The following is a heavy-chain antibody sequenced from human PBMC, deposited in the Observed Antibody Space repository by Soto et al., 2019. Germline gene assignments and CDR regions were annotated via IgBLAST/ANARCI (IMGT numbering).Heavy chain of an antibody. D-gene: IGHD3-22*01. V-gene: IGHV3-48*03. J-gene: IGHJ6*02. Sequence: ESGGGLVQPGGSLRLSCAASGFTFSSYEMNWVRQAPGKGLEWVSYISSSGSTIYYADSVKGRFTISRDNAKNSLYLQMNSLRAEDTAVYYCARDAYYYDSSGYYYVGYYYYGMDVWGQGTTVTVSS. CDR3: ARDAYYYDSSGYYYVGYYYYGMDV. CDR1: GFTFSSYE. CDR2: ISSSGSTI.